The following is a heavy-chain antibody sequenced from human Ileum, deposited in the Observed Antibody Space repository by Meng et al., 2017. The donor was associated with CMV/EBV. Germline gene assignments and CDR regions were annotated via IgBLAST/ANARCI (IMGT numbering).Heavy chain of an antibody. D-gene: IGHD3-3*01. CDR3: ARVLRFLEWLLDY. Sequence: GSLRLSCTVSGGSFSSSSYYWGWIRQPPGKGLEWIGSIYYSGSTYYNPSLKSRVTISVDTSKNQFSLKLSSVTAADTAVYYCARVLRFLEWLLDYWGQGKLVNGAS. CDR1: GGSFSSSSYY. V-gene: IGHV4-39*07. CDR2: IYYSGST. J-gene: IGHJ4*02.